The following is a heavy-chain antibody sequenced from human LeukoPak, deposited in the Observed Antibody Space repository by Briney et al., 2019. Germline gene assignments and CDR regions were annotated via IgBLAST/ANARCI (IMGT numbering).Heavy chain of an antibody. V-gene: IGHV3-53*01. J-gene: IGHJ4*02. Sequence: PGGSLRLSCAASGFTVSSNYMSWVRQAPGKGLEWVSVIYSGGSTYYADSVKGRFTISRDNSKNTLYLQMNSLRAEDTAVYYCAKVRNWSYYFDYWGQGTLVTVSS. CDR1: GFTVSSNY. D-gene: IGHD1-20*01. CDR3: AKVRNWSYYFDY. CDR2: IYSGGST.